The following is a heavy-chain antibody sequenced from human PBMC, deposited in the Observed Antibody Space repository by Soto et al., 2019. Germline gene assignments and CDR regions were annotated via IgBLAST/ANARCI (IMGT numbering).Heavy chain of an antibody. CDR3: ASLPYFDWLPYGMDV. D-gene: IGHD3-9*01. Sequence: SETLSLTCTVSGGSISSGDYYWSWIRQPPGKGLEWIGYIYYSGSTYYNPSLKSRVTISVDTSKNQFSLKLSSVTAADTAVYYCASLPYFDWLPYGMDVWGQGTTVTVSS. CDR2: IYYSGST. J-gene: IGHJ6*02. V-gene: IGHV4-30-4*01. CDR1: GGSISSGDYY.